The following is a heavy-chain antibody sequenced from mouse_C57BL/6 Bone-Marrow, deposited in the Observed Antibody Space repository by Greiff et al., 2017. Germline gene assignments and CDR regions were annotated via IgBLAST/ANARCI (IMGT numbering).Heavy chain of an antibody. V-gene: IGHV1-85*01. D-gene: IGHD1-1*01. CDR3: ARDDGSSYWYFDV. Sequence: VQLQQSGPELVKPGASVKLSCKASGYTFTSYDINWVKQRPGQGLEWIGWIYPRDGSTKYNQKFKGKATLTVDTSSSTAYMELNSLTSEHSAVYFCARDDGSSYWYFDVWGTGTTVTVSS. CDR2: IYPRDGST. J-gene: IGHJ1*03. CDR1: GYTFTSYD.